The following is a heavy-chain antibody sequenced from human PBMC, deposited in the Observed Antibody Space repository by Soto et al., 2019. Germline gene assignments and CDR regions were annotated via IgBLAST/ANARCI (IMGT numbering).Heavy chain of an antibody. D-gene: IGHD3-9*01. CDR3: ARDLGSHCDILTGYCSFDY. J-gene: IGHJ4*02. CDR2: ISAYNGNT. V-gene: IGHV1-18*01. CDR1: GYTFTSYG. Sequence: ASVKVSCKASGYTFTSYGISWVRQAPGQGLEWMGWISAYNGNTNYAQKLQGRVTMTTDTSTSTAYMELRSLRSDDTAVYYCARDLGSHCDILTGYCSFDYWGQGTLVTVSS.